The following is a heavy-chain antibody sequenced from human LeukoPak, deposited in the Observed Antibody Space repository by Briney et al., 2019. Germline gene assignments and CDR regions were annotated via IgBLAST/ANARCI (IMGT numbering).Heavy chain of an antibody. Sequence: PSETLSLTCTVSGGSISSSSYYWGWIRQPPGKGLEWIGSIYYSGSTYYNPSLKSRVTISVDTSKNQFSLKLSSVTAADTAVYYCARGGWWRVFDYWGQGTLVTVSS. D-gene: IGHD6-19*01. V-gene: IGHV4-39*07. CDR3: ARGGWWRVFDY. J-gene: IGHJ4*02. CDR2: IYYSGST. CDR1: GGSISSSSYY.